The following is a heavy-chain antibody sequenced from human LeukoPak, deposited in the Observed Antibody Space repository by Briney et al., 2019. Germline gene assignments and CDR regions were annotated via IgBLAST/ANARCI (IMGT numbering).Heavy chain of an antibody. D-gene: IGHD1-7*01. CDR1: GFTFSAYS. J-gene: IGHJ6*02. Sequence: HSVGSLRLSCAVSGFTFSAYSMSWVRQAPGKGLEWVSYISSISSTIYYADSVKGRFTISRDKAKNSLNLQMNSLRAEDTAVYYCVRNFQGMDVWGQGTTVTVSS. CDR2: ISSISSTI. V-gene: IGHV3-48*01. CDR3: VRNFQGMDV.